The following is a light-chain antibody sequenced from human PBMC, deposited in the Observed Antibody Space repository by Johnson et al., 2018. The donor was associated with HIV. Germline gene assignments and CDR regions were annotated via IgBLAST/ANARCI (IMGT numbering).Light chain of an antibody. CDR2: DDN. Sequence: QSVLTQPPSVSAAPGQKVTISCSGSSSNIGNNYVSWYQQLPGTAPKLLIYDDNKRPSGITDRFSGSKSGTSATLGITGLQTGDEADYYCGTWDSSLGKVFGTGTKVTVL. V-gene: IGLV1-51*01. J-gene: IGLJ1*01. CDR3: GTWDSSLGKV. CDR1: SSNIGNNY.